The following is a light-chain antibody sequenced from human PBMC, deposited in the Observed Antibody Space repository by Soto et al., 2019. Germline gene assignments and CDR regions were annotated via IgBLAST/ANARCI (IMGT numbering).Light chain of an antibody. CDR2: GAS. CDR3: QHCDNSRGT. J-gene: IGKJ1*01. CDR1: QSVSSTY. Sequence: EIVLTQSPGTLSWSPGERATLSCRASQSVSSTYIAWYQQKPGQAPRLLIYGASSRATGIPDRFSGRGSGTDFTLTIIRLEPEDFAVYYCQHCDNSRGTFGQGTKVDIK. V-gene: IGKV3-20*01.